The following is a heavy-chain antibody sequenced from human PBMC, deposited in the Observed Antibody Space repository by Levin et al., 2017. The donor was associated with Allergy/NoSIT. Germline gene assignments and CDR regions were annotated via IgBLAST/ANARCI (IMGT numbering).Heavy chain of an antibody. CDR2: IKSKTDGGTT. J-gene: IGHJ4*02. CDR1: GFTFSNAW. V-gene: IGHV3-15*01. D-gene: IGHD3-22*01. CDR3: MAAVEDAKITMIVVGRGY. Sequence: GESLKISCAASGFTFSNAWMSWVRQAPGKGLEWVGRIKSKTDGGTTDYAAPVKGRFTISRDDSKNTLYLQMNSLKTEDTAVYYCMAAVEDAKITMIVVGRGYWGQGTLVTVSS.